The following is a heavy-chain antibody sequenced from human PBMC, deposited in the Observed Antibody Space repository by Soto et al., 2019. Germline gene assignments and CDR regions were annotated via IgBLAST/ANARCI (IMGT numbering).Heavy chain of an antibody. CDR1: GGSISSGGYS. D-gene: IGHD5-12*01. CDR2: IYHSGST. Sequence: QLQLQESGSGLVKPSQTLSLTCAVSGGSISSGGYSWSWIRQPPGKGLEWIGYIYHSGSTYYNPSPKRRVTISVDRSKNQFSLKLCSVTTADTAVYYCAAGGGLPRYYWGQGTLVTVSS. V-gene: IGHV4-30-2*01. J-gene: IGHJ4*02. CDR3: AAGGGLPRYY.